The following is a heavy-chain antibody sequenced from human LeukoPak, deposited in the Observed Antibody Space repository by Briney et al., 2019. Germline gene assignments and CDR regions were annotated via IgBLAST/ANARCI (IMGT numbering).Heavy chain of an antibody. D-gene: IGHD6-13*01. CDR3: ARGGSPDKNSSNWYHLLDYYYYMDV. J-gene: IGHJ6*03. CDR1: GGSFSGHY. CDR2: INHSGST. Sequence: SETLSLTCAVYGGSFSGHYWTWIRQPPGKGLEWIGEINHSGSTNYNPSLKSRVTISVDTSKNQFSLKVSSVTAADTAVYYCARGGSPDKNSSNWYHLLDYYYYMDVWGKGTTVTVSS. V-gene: IGHV4-34*01.